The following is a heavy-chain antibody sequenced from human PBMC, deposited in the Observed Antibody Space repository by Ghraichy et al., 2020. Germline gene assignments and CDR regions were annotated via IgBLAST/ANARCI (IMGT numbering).Heavy chain of an antibody. V-gene: IGHV3-15*01. J-gene: IGHJ6*02. Sequence: GESLNISCAASGFIFSNAWMSWVRQAPGKGLEWVGRIKSKTDGGTTDYAAPVKGRFTISRDDSKNTLYLQMNSLKTEDTAVYYCTTDHDYCSTTSCYYYYYGMDVWGQGTTVTVSS. CDR3: TTDHDYCSTTSCYYYYYGMDV. D-gene: IGHD2-2*01. CDR1: GFIFSNAW. CDR2: IKSKTDGGTT.